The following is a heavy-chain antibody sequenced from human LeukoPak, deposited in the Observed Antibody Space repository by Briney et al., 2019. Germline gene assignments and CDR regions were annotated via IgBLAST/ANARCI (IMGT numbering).Heavy chain of an antibody. Sequence: ASVKVSCKASGYTFTSYGISWVRQAPGQGLEWMGWISAYNGNTNYAQKLQGRVTMTTGTSTSTAYMELRSLRSDDTAVYYCARAGYSSSWTALIDYWGQGTLVTVSS. CDR1: GYTFTSYG. V-gene: IGHV1-18*01. J-gene: IGHJ4*02. D-gene: IGHD6-13*01. CDR3: ARAGYSSSWTALIDY. CDR2: ISAYNGNT.